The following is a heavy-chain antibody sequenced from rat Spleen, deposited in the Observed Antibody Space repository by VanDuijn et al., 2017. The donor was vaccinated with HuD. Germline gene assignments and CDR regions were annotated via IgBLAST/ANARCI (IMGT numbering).Heavy chain of an antibody. Sequence: QIQLQQSGAELAKPGSSVKISCKASGYTFTSYYISWIKQTTGQGLEYIGCLNTGSGGTNYNEKFKGRATLTVDKSSSTAFMQLSSLTPDDSAVYYCARDYGYNLYVMDAWGQGASVTVSS. V-gene: IGHV1-43*01. CDR1: GYTFTSYY. CDR2: LNTGSGGT. CDR3: ARDYGYNLYVMDA. D-gene: IGHD1-9*01. J-gene: IGHJ4*01.